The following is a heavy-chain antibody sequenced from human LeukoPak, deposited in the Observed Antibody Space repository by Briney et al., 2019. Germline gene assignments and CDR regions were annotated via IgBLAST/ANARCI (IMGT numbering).Heavy chain of an antibody. CDR2: INHSGST. CDR3: ARGGVVATIVYYFDY. V-gene: IGHV4-34*01. J-gene: IGHJ4*02. CDR1: GGSFSGYY. D-gene: IGHD5-12*01. Sequence: SETLSLTCAVYGGSFSGYYWSWIRQPPGKGLEWIGEINHSGSTNYNPSLKNRVTISVDTSKNQFSLKLSSVTAADTAVYYCARGGVVATIVYYFDYWGQGTLVTVSS.